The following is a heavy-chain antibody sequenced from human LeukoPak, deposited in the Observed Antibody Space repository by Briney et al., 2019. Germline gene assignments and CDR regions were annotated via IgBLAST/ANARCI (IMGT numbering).Heavy chain of an antibody. V-gene: IGHV3-9*01. D-gene: IGHD2-15*01. CDR1: GVIFHDFA. CDR3: VKSGGYFYMDA. Sequence: PVGSLRLSCAASGVIFHDFAMHTVRQAPGQGLEGVSSVGWNRDIINYADSVRGRFTVSRDNDQNTLYLEMHNLRPDDTALYYSVKSGGYFYMDAWGKGTTVIVSS. J-gene: IGHJ6*03. CDR2: VGWNRDII.